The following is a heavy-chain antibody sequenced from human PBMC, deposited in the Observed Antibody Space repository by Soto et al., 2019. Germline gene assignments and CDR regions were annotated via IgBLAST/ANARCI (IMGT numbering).Heavy chain of an antibody. Sequence: QVQLVQSGAEVKKSGSSVKVSCKASGGTFSSYAISWVRQAPGQGLEWMGGIIPIFGTANYAQKFQGRVTITADESTSTAYMELSSLRSEDTAVYYCARDGPGRGSGSRIPFDIWGQGTMVTVSS. V-gene: IGHV1-69*01. CDR1: GGTFSSYA. D-gene: IGHD3-10*01. J-gene: IGHJ3*02. CDR3: ARDGPGRGSGSRIPFDI. CDR2: IIPIFGTA.